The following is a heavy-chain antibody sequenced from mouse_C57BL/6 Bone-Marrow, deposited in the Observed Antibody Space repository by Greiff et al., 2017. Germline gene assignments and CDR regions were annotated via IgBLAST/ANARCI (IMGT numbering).Heavy chain of an antibody. Sequence: EVHLVESGGGLVQPGGSLKLSCAASGIDFSRYWMSWVRRAPGKGLEWIGEINPDSSTINYAPSLKDKFIISRDNAKNTLYLQMSKVRSEDTALYYCARSHYYGSSAYYYAMDDWGQGTSVTVSS. J-gene: IGHJ4*01. CDR2: INPDSSTI. D-gene: IGHD1-1*01. V-gene: IGHV4-1*01. CDR3: ARSHYYGSSAYYYAMDD. CDR1: GIDFSRYW.